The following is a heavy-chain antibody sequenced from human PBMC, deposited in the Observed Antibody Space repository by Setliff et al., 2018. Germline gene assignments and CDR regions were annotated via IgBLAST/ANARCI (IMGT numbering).Heavy chain of an antibody. V-gene: IGHV3-48*01. CDR2: ISSSSSTI. J-gene: IGHJ4*02. D-gene: IGHD5-12*01. CDR3: ARVYSGYDPNHYFDY. CDR1: GFTFSSYS. Sequence: GSLRLSCAASGFTFSSYSMNWVRQAPGKGLEWVSYISSSSSTIYYADSVKGRFTISRDNAKNSLYLQMNSLRAEDTAVYYCARVYSGYDPNHYFDYWGQGTLVTVSS.